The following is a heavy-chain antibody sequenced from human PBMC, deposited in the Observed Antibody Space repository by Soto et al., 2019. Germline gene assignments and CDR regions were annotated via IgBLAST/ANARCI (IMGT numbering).Heavy chain of an antibody. J-gene: IGHJ6*02. D-gene: IGHD6-19*01. Sequence: QVQLVQSGAEVKKPGSSVKVSCKASGGTFSSYAISWVRQAPGQGLEWMGGIIPIFGTANYAQKFQGRVTITADASTSTAYMELSSLRSEDTAVYYCATNSSGSGSYYYGMDVWGQGTTVTVSS. CDR3: ATNSSGSGSYYYGMDV. CDR2: IIPIFGTA. V-gene: IGHV1-69*12. CDR1: GGTFSSYA.